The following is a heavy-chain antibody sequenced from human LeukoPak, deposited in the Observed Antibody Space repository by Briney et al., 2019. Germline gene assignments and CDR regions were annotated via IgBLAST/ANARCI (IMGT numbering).Heavy chain of an antibody. J-gene: IGHJ5*02. D-gene: IGHD2-21*02. CDR1: GYTFTGYY. Sequence: ASVKVSCKASGYTFTGYYLHWGRQAPGQGLEWMGIINPSGGSTSYAQKFQGSVTMTRDTSTSTVYMELSSLRSEDTAVYYCARDVATAVHFQFDPWGQGTLVTVSS. V-gene: IGHV1-46*01. CDR2: INPSGGST. CDR3: ARDVATAVHFQFDP.